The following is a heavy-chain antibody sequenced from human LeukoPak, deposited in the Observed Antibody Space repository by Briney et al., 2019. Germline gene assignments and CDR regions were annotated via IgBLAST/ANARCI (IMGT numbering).Heavy chain of an antibody. CDR1: GGSFSSYY. CDR2: INHSEST. CDR3: ARPMYSSGWYSRFAAFDI. Sequence: SETLSLTCAVYGGSFSSYYWSWIRQPPGKGLEWIGEINHSESTNYNPSLKSRVTISVDTSKNQFSLKLSSVTAADTAVYYCARPMYSSGWYSRFAAFDIWGQGTMVTVSS. J-gene: IGHJ3*02. V-gene: IGHV4-34*01. D-gene: IGHD6-19*01.